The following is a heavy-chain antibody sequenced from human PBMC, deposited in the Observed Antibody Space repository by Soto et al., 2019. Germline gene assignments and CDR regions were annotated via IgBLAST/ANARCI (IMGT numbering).Heavy chain of an antibody. D-gene: IGHD3-10*01. CDR1: GFTFMSYA. CDR3: AIAAGYYGDY. CDR2: ISGSGGST. Sequence: GSLRLACAASGFTFMSYAMSWVRQAPGKGLEWVSAISGSGGSTYYADSVKGRFTISRDNSKNTLYLQMNSLRAEDTAVYYCAIAAGYYGDYWGQGTLVTVSS. V-gene: IGHV3-23*01. J-gene: IGHJ4*02.